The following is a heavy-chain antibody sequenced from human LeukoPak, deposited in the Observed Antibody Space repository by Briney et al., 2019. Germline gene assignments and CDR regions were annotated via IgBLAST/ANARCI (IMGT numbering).Heavy chain of an antibody. J-gene: IGHJ4*02. CDR1: GFTFSSYG. CDR3: AREDLMYSNGVN. CDR2: IRYDGSNK. Sequence: PGGSLRLSCAASGFTFSSYGMHWVRQAPGKGLEWVAFIRYDGSNKYYADSVKGRFTISRDNSKNTLYLQMNSLRAEDTAVYYCAREDLMYSNGVNWGQGTLVTVSS. D-gene: IGHD2-8*01. V-gene: IGHV3-30*02.